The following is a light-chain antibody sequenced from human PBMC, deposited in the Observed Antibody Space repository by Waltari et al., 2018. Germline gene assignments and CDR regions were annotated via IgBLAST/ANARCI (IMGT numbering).Light chain of an antibody. Sequence: EIVMTQSPATLSVSPGERATLSCRASQSVSSNLAWYQQKPGQAPRLLIYGASTRATGIPARFRGSGYGTEFTLTISSLQSEDFAVYYCQQYNNWPPLTFGGGTKVEIK. J-gene: IGKJ4*01. V-gene: IGKV3-15*01. CDR3: QQYNNWPPLT. CDR2: GAS. CDR1: QSVSSN.